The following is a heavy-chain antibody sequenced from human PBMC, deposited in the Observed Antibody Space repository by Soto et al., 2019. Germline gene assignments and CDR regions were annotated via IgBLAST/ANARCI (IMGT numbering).Heavy chain of an antibody. CDR3: ARRATSGWYSFDY. J-gene: IGHJ4*02. Sequence: QLQLQESGPGLVKPSETLSLTCTVSGGSISSTSYFCGWIRQPPGKGLEWIATIYYTGSIYYNPSHKSRVTLAVDTSKNQFSLKLRSVTAADTAIYYCARRATSGWYSFDYWGQGTLVSVSS. V-gene: IGHV4-39*01. CDR2: IYYTGSI. D-gene: IGHD6-19*01. CDR1: GGSISSTSYF.